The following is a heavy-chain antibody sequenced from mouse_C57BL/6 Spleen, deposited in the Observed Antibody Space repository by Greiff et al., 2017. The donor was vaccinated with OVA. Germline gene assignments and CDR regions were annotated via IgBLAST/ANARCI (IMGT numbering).Heavy chain of an antibody. J-gene: IGHJ3*01. CDR2: INYDGSST. CDR1: GFTFSDYY. D-gene: IGHD2-1*01. Sequence: EVQLVESEGGLVQPGSSMKLSCTASGFTFSDYYMAWVRQVPEKGLEWVANINYDGSSTYYLDSLKSRFIISRDNAKNILYLQMSSLKSEDTATYYCAREDGNYPFAYWGQGTLVTVSA. V-gene: IGHV5-16*01. CDR3: AREDGNYPFAY.